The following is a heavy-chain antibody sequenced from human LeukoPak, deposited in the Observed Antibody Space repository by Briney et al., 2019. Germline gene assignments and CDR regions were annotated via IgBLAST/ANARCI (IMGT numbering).Heavy chain of an antibody. CDR1: GDSISRSH. J-gene: IGHJ3*02. V-gene: IGHV4-59*08. D-gene: IGHD2-2*01. CDR2: ISYSGST. CDR3: TSPCSSTSCYVSFDI. Sequence: SETLSLTCAFSGDSISRSHWSCVRQPPGKGLEWIGYISYSGSTNYNPSLRSRVTISKDTFKTQYSLKLSSVTAEATDLYYWTSPCSSTSCYVSFDIWGQGTMVTVSS.